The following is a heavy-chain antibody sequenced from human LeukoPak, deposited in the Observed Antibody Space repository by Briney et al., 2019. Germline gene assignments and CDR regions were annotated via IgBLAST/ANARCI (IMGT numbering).Heavy chain of an antibody. CDR3: ARELGRYCSSTSCAQGIDY. CDR1: GYTFTSYD. D-gene: IGHD2-2*01. CDR2: MNPNSGNT. J-gene: IGHJ4*02. Sequence: SVKVSCKASGYTFTSYDINWVRRATGQGLEWMGWMNPNSGNTGYAQKFQGRVTMTRNTSISTAYMELSSLRSEDTAVYYCARELGRYCSSTSCAQGIDYWGQGTLVTVSS. V-gene: IGHV1-8*01.